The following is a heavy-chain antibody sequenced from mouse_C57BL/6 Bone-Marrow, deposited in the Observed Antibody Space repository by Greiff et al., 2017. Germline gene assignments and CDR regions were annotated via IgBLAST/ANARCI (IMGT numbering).Heavy chain of an antibody. J-gene: IGHJ3*01. CDR3: ARGYGSGFAY. Sequence: QVQLKESGAELVRPGTSVKISCKASGYTFTNYWLGWVKQRPGHGLEWIGDIYPGGGYTNYNEKFKGKATLTADTSSSTAYMQLSSLTSEDSAVYFCARGYGSGFAYWGQGTLVTVSA. V-gene: IGHV1-63*02. CDR2: IYPGGGYT. D-gene: IGHD1-1*01. CDR1: GYTFTNYW.